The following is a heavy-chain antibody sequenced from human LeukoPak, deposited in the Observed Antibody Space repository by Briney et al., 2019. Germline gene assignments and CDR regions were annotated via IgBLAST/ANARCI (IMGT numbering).Heavy chain of an antibody. J-gene: IGHJ4*02. Sequence: GGSLRLSCAASGFTFSSYAMHWVRQAPGKGLEWVAVISYDGSNKYYADSVKGRFTISRDNSMNTLYVQMNSLRAEDTAVYYCARAPVVVGATPDYWGQGTLVTVS. CDR1: GFTFSSYA. V-gene: IGHV3-30-3*01. D-gene: IGHD2-15*01. CDR2: ISYDGSNK. CDR3: ARAPVVVGATPDY.